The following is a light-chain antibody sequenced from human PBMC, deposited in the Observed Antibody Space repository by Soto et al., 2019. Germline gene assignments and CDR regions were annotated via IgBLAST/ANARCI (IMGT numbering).Light chain of an antibody. J-gene: IGKJ2*01. CDR1: QTVSSSH. Sequence: EVVVTQSPGTLSLSPGERATLSCRASQTVSSSHLAWYQQKPGQAPRLLIYGAPDRATDIPDRFGGSGSGTDFTLTISRLAPEDFAVYYCQHFGSSPPKYTFGQGTKLEIK. V-gene: IGKV3-20*01. CDR2: GAP. CDR3: QHFGSSPPKYT.